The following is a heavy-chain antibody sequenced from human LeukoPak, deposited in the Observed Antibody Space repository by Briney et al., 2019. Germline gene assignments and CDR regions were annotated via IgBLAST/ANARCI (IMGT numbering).Heavy chain of an antibody. CDR1: GGSISSYY. D-gene: IGHD3-22*01. V-gene: IGHV4-59*01. CDR2: IYYSGST. J-gene: IGHJ4*02. CDR3: ARVTMGYYYDSSGYYTNDYYFDY. Sequence: RSSEPLSLTCTVSGGSISSYYWSWIRQPPGKGLEWIGYIYYSGSTNYNPSLKSRVTISVDTSKNQFSLKLSSVTAADTAVYYCARVTMGYYYDSSGYYTNDYYFDYWGQGTLVTVSS.